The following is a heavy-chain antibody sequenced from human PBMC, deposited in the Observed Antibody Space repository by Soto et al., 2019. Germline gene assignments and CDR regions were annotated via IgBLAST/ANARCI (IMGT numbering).Heavy chain of an antibody. CDR1: GGSISGYY. CDR3: ARGYSYGFDAFDI. J-gene: IGHJ3*02. CDR2: IYYSGST. Sequence: SETLSLTCTVSGGSISGYYWSWIRQPPGKGLEWIGYIYYSGSTNYNPSLKSRVTISVDTSKNQFSLKLSSVTAADTAVYYCARGYSYGFDAFDIWGQGTMVTVSS. D-gene: IGHD5-18*01. V-gene: IGHV4-59*01.